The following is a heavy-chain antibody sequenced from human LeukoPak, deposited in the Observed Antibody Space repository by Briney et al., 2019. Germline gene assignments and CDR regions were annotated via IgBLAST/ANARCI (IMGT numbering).Heavy chain of an antibody. D-gene: IGHD3-22*01. CDR3: ARLTFYYDGSGYYFDY. CDR2: ISHTGST. Sequence: SSETLSLTCTVPGGSFSSTSYYWPWIRQPPGKGLEWIGSISHTGSTYYNPSLKSRVTISVDTSKNQFSLRLSSVTAADTAVHYCARLTFYYDGSGYYFDYWGQGTLVTVSS. J-gene: IGHJ4*02. CDR1: GGSFSSTSYY. V-gene: IGHV4-39*01.